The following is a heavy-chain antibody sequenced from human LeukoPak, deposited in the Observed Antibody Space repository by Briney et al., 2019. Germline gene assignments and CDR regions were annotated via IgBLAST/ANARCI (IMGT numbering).Heavy chain of an antibody. Sequence: GESLKISCKGSGYSFTNYWIGWVRQVPGKGRVWMGIIFPGDSHTRYSPSFQGQVTMSADKSISTAYLQWSSLRASDTAMYYCARSSVNWFDPWGQGTLVTVSS. CDR2: IFPGDSHT. CDR3: ARSSVNWFDP. D-gene: IGHD3-3*01. CDR1: GYSFTNYW. V-gene: IGHV5-51*01. J-gene: IGHJ5*02.